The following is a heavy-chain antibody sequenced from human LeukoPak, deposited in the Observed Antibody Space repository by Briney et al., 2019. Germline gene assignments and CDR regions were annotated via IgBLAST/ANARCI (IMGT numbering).Heavy chain of an antibody. J-gene: IGHJ4*02. CDR1: GFTFSSYG. V-gene: IGHV3-30*18. Sequence: PGGSLRLSCAASGFTFSSYGLHWVRQAPGRGLEWVALISYDGSNKYYADSVKGRFTISRDNSKNTLYLQMNSLRAEDTAVYYCANENYYGSGSYPDYWGQGTLVTASS. D-gene: IGHD3-10*01. CDR3: ANENYYGSGSYPDY. CDR2: ISYDGSNK.